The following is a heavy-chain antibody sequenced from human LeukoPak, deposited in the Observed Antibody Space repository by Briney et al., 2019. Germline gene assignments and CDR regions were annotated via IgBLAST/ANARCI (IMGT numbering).Heavy chain of an antibody. CDR3: AKGIAVADSYYFDY. V-gene: IGHV3-53*01. J-gene: IGHJ4*02. CDR1: GFTVSSNY. Sequence: GGSLRLSCAASGFTVSSNYMSWVRQAPGKGLEWVSVIYSGGSTYYADSVKGRFTISRDNSKNTLYLQMNSLSAEDTAVYYCAKGIAVADSYYFDYWGQGTLVTVSS. CDR2: IYSGGST. D-gene: IGHD6-19*01.